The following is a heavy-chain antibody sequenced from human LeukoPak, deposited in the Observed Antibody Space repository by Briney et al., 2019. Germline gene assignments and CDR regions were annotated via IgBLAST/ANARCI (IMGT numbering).Heavy chain of an antibody. V-gene: IGHV1-2*02. Sequence: ASVKVSCKASGYTFTGYYMHWVRRAPGQGLEWMGWINPNSGGTNYAQKFQGRVTMTRDTSISTAYMELSRLRSDDTAVYYCARRITIFGVVSATPARTDVWGQGTTVTVSS. CDR2: INPNSGGT. CDR1: GYTFTGYY. CDR3: ARRITIFGVVSATPARTDV. D-gene: IGHD3-3*01. J-gene: IGHJ6*02.